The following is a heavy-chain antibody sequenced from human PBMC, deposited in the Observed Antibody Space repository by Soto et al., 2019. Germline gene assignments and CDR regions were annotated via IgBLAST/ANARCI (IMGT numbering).Heavy chain of an antibody. CDR3: ARDPGGTAATGYGFDY. CDR2: IYNTGIT. J-gene: IGHJ4*02. CDR1: GFTVSSNY. D-gene: IGHD6-13*01. Sequence: ESGGGLIQPGGSLRLSCVASGFTVSSNYMSWVRQAPGKGLEWVSVIYNTGITYYGDSVKGRFTISRDDSKNTLFLQMNTLSPEDTAVYYCARDPGGTAATGYGFDYWGQGTLVTVSS. V-gene: IGHV3-53*01.